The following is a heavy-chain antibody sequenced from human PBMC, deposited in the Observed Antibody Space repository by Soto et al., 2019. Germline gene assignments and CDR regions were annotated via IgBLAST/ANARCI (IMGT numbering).Heavy chain of an antibody. CDR1: GGSISSSSYY. Sequence: SGTLYLTCTVSGGSISSSSYYWGCLRQPPGKGLEWIGSIYYSGSTYYNPSLKSRVTISVDTSKNQFSLKLSSVTAADTAVYYCARVNRNRGSGNWFDPWGQGTLVTVSS. CDR3: ARVNRNRGSGNWFDP. J-gene: IGHJ5*02. V-gene: IGHV4-39*01. D-gene: IGHD1-26*01. CDR2: IYYSGST.